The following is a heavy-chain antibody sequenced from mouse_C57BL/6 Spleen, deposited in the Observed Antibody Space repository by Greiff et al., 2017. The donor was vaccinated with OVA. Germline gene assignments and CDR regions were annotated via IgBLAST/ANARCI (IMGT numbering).Heavy chain of an antibody. CDR3: ARRGLGIRYWYFDV. J-gene: IGHJ1*03. CDR1: GYTFTDYY. D-gene: IGHD2-4*01. CDR2: INPNNGGT. V-gene: IGHV1-26*01. Sequence: EVQLQQSGPELVKPGASVKISCKASGYTFTDYYMNWVKQSHGKSLEWIGDINPNNGGTSYNQKFKGKATLTVDKSSSTAYMELRSLTSEDSAVYYCARRGLGIRYWYFDVWGTGTTVTVSS.